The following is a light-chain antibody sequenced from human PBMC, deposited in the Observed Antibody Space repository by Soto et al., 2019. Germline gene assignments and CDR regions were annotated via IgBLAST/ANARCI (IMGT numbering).Light chain of an antibody. CDR3: QQYGSSPRT. Sequence: EIVLTQSPGTLSLSPGERATLSCRASQSVSSSYLAWYQQKPGQAPRLLIYGASCRATGIPDRFSGRGSGTDFTLTLSRLEPEDFAVYYCQQYGSSPRTCGQGTKVEIK. CDR2: GAS. V-gene: IGKV3-20*01. CDR1: QSVSSSY. J-gene: IGKJ1*01.